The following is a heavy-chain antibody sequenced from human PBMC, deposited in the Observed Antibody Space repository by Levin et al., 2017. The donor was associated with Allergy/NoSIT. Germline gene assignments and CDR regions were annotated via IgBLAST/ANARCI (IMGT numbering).Heavy chain of an antibody. V-gene: IGHV3-23*01. CDR2: ISGSGGST. Sequence: GESLKISCAASGFTFSSYAMSWVRQAPGKGLEWVSAISGSGGSTYYADSVKGRFTISRDNSKNTLYLQMNSLRAEDTAVYYCAKARLLWFGELAYWGQGTLVTVSS. CDR3: AKARLLWFGELAY. D-gene: IGHD3-10*01. J-gene: IGHJ4*02. CDR1: GFTFSSYA.